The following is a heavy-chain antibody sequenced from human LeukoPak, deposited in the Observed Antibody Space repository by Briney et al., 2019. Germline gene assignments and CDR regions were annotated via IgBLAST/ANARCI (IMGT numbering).Heavy chain of an antibody. Sequence: GESLKISCRGSGYSFTSYWIGWVRQLPGKGLEWMGIIYPGDSDTRYSPSFQGQVTISADKSISTAYLQWSSLKASDTAMYYCARLYGGNVLRMGHNFDYWGQGTLVTVSS. CDR1: GYSFTSYW. V-gene: IGHV5-51*01. D-gene: IGHD4-23*01. CDR2: IYPGDSDT. J-gene: IGHJ4*02. CDR3: ARLYGGNVLRMGHNFDY.